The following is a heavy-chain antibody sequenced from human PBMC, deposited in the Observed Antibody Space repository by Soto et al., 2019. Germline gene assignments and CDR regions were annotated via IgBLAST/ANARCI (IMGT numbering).Heavy chain of an antibody. CDR1: GGSISSYY. V-gene: IGHV4-59*08. CDR3: VRQVMGRSITIFGMDV. Sequence: SETLSLTCTVSGGSISSYYWSWIRQPPGKGLEWIGYIYYSGSTNYNPSLKSRVTISVDTSKNQFSLKLSSVTAADTAVYYCVRQVMGRSITIFGMDVWGKGTTVTVSS. D-gene: IGHD3-3*01. J-gene: IGHJ6*04. CDR2: IYYSGST.